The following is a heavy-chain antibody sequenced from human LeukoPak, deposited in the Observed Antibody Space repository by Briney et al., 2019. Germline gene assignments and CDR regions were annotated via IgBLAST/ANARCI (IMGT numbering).Heavy chain of an antibody. V-gene: IGHV3-21*01. D-gene: IGHD3-16*01. Sequence: GGSLRLSCAASGFTVSSNYISWVRQAPGKGLEWVSSISSSSSYIFYADSVKGRFTISRDNAKNSLYLQMNSLRAEDTAVNYCGREGESSLGRMVGAQGTTVTVS. CDR2: ISSSSSYI. CDR3: GREGESSLGRMV. CDR1: GFTVSSNY. J-gene: IGHJ6*02.